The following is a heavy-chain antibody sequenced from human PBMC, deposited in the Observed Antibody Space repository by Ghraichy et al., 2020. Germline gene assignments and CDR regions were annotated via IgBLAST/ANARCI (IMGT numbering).Heavy chain of an antibody. D-gene: IGHD3-22*01. J-gene: IGHJ4*02. CDR2: IYYNGST. CDR1: GGSISSSSYY. Sequence: SETLSLTCTVSGGSISSSSYYWGWIRQPPGKGLEWIGSIYYNGSTYYNPSLKSRVTISVDTSKNQFSLKLSSVTAADTAVYYCARPGSDYYDSSGYYYLFWGQGTLVTVSS. V-gene: IGHV4-39*01. CDR3: ARPGSDYYDSSGYYYLF.